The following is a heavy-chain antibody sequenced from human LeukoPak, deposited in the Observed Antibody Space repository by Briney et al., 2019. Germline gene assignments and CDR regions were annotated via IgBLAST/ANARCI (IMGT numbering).Heavy chain of an antibody. CDR3: ARGSSLARGSY. D-gene: IGHD1-14*01. CDR2: INHSGST. CDR1: GGSFSGYY. V-gene: IGHV4-34*01. Sequence: SETLSLTCAVYGGSFSGYYWSWIRQPPGKGLEWIGEINHSGSTNYNPSLKSRVTISVDTSKKWFSLKLTSVTAADTAVYYCARGSSLARGSYWGQGTLVTVSS. J-gene: IGHJ4*02.